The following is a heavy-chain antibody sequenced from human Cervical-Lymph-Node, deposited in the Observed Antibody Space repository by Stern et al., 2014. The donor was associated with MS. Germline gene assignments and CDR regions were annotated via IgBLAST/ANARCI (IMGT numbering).Heavy chain of an antibody. CDR3: ATVSGYYYPYYFDY. CDR2: IYHNVMT. D-gene: IGHD3-22*01. Sequence: QLQLQESGPGLVKPSGTLSLTCAVSGGSISSSNWWSWVRHPPGKGLEWIGDIYHNVMTNYNPSPNSRVTTSEDTSKKQFSQPLRTVTAADTAVYYCATVSGYYYPYYFDYWGQGTLVTVSS. J-gene: IGHJ4*02. V-gene: IGHV4-4*02. CDR1: GGSISSSNW.